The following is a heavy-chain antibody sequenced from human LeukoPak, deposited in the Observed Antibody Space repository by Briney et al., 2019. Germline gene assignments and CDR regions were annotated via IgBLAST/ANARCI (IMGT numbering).Heavy chain of an antibody. J-gene: IGHJ4*02. CDR2: ISGLGDII. CDR1: GFSFDDYA. CDR3: AKMGGPWLSMDS. D-gene: IGHD6-19*01. Sequence: GGSLRLSCAASGFSFDDYAMNWVRQAPGKGLEWVSLISGLGDIIHYADSVKGRLTISRDNSRNSLYLQMNSLTTEDTAFYYFAKMGGPWLSMDSWGRGTLVTVSS. V-gene: IGHV3-43*02.